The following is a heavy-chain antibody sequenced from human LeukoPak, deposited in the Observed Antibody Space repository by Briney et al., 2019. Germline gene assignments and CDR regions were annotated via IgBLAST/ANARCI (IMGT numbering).Heavy chain of an antibody. CDR3: ARDLYYDSSGYYTGYFDY. D-gene: IGHD3-22*01. CDR2: INPNSGGT. CDR1: GYTFTGYY. J-gene: IGHJ4*02. V-gene: IGHV1-2*02. Sequence: GASVKVSCKASGYTFTGYYMHWVRQAPGQGLEWMGWINPNSGGTNYAQKSQGRVTMTRDTSISTAYMELSRLRSDDTAVYYCARDLYYDSSGYYTGYFDYWGQGTLVTVSS.